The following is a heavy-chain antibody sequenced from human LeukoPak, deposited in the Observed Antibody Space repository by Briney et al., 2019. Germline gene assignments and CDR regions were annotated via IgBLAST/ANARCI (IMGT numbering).Heavy chain of an antibody. CDR1: GGSISSYY. Sequence: SETLSLTCTVSGGSISSYYWSWIRQPPGKGLEWIGYIYYTGSTNYNPSLKSRVSMSVDTSKNQLSLKLTSVTAADTAVYYCARGGGASPSDYWGQGIPVTVSS. V-gene: IGHV4-59*12. D-gene: IGHD2-2*01. CDR2: IYYTGST. CDR3: ARGGGASPSDY. J-gene: IGHJ4*02.